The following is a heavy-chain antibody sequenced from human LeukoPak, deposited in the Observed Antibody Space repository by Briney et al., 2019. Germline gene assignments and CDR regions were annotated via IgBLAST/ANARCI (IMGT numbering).Heavy chain of an antibody. V-gene: IGHV3-11*01. CDR3: ARDARRGDYSSHYYYGMDV. CDR1: GFTFSDYY. CDR2: ISSSGSTI. J-gene: IGHJ6*02. Sequence: GGPLRLSCAASGFTFSDYYMSWIRQAPGKGLEWVSYISSSGSTIYYADSVKGRFTISRDNAKNSLYLQMNSLRAEDTAVYYCARDARRGDYSSHYYYGMDVWGQGTTVTVSS. D-gene: IGHD2-21*02.